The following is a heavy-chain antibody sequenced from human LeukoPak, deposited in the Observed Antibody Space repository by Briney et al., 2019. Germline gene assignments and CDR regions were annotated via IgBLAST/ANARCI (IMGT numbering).Heavy chain of an antibody. J-gene: IGHJ4*02. Sequence: ASVKVSCKASGYTFREYGMSWVRQAPGQGLEWMGCISPYNGDTNYTETLQGRVTMTIDTVTSTAFVELRSLKSDDTALYFCARENQFFDWSFDFWGQGTVLTVSS. CDR2: ISPYNGDT. CDR1: GYTFREYG. D-gene: IGHD3/OR15-3a*01. CDR3: ARENQFFDWSFDF. V-gene: IGHV1-18*01.